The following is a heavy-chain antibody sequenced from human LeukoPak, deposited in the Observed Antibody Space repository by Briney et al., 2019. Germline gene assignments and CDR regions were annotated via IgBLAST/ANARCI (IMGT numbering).Heavy chain of an antibody. Sequence: GGSLRLSCVASGFTFSSYGMHWVRQAPGKGLEWVAVISNDGSNKYYADSVKGRFTISRDNSKNTLYLQMNSLRAEDTAVYYCAKGRGASDIWGQGTMVTVSS. CDR1: GFTFSSYG. J-gene: IGHJ3*02. V-gene: IGHV3-30*18. CDR3: AKGRGASDI. D-gene: IGHD3-10*01. CDR2: ISNDGSNK.